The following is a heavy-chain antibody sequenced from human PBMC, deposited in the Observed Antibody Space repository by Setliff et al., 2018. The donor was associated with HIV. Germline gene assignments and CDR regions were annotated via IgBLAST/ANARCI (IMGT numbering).Heavy chain of an antibody. CDR1: GGSFSGYY. CDR2: ITHSGSA. J-gene: IGHJ4*02. Sequence: PSETLSLTCAVYGGSFSGYYCWSWIRQSPGERLEWIGDITHSGSAEYSPSFRSRVTISVDTSKNQFSLKLNSVTAADTAVYYCATFDYYDSSGFYYGGGHWGQGTLVTVSS. V-gene: IGHV4-34*01. CDR3: ATFDYYDSSGFYYGGGH. D-gene: IGHD3-22*01.